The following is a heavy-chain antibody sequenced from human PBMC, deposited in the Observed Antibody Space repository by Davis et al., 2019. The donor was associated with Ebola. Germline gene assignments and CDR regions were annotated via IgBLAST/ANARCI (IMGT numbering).Heavy chain of an antibody. CDR2: ISSSSSYI. CDR3: ARGGKQEYSRSGGFDY. V-gene: IGHV3-21*04. D-gene: IGHD6-13*01. Sequence: GESLKISCAASGFTFSSYAMSWVRQAPGKGLEWVSAISSSSSYIYYADSVKGRFTISRDNAKNSLYLQMNSLRAEDTAVYYCARGGKQEYSRSGGFDYWGQGTLVTVSS. J-gene: IGHJ4*02. CDR1: GFTFSSYA.